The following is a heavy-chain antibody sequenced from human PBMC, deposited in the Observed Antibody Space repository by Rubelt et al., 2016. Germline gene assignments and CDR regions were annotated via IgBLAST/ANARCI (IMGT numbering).Heavy chain of an antibody. CDR2: ISGSGGST. CDR3: AKARGSGWFLSDY. Sequence: VQLVESGGGVVQPGGSLRLSCVASGFTFSSYIMFWVRQAPGKGLEWVSAISGSGGSTYYGDPVKGRLTIAGDNSKNTVYLQMNSLGAEDTAVYYGAKARGSGWFLSDYWGQGTLATVSS. V-gene: IGHV3-23*04. J-gene: IGHJ4*01. CDR1: GFTFSSYI. D-gene: IGHD6-19*01.